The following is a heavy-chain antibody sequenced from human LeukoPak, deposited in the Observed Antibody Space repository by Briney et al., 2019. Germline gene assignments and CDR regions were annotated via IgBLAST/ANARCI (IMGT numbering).Heavy chain of an antibody. D-gene: IGHD2-21*01. J-gene: IGHJ4*02. Sequence: SGGSLRLSCVASGVTFSNYDMSWVRQAPGKGLEWVSTISGSGGSTFYADSVEGRFTISRDNSKNTLYLQMNSLRVEDTAVYSCAKKSRDTSNVDSWGQGTLVTVSS. CDR1: GVTFSNYD. V-gene: IGHV3-23*01. CDR3: AKKSRDTSNVDS. CDR2: ISGSGGST.